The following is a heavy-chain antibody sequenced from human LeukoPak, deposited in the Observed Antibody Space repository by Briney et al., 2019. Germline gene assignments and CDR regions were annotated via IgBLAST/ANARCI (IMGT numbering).Heavy chain of an antibody. CDR3: VRGVGGDSRFDP. CDR2: ISGSGGST. CDR1: GFTFSSYA. J-gene: IGHJ5*02. Sequence: GGSLRLSCAASGFTFSSYAMSWVRQAPGKGLEWVSAISGSGGSTYYADSVKGRFTISRDNSKNTLYLQMNSLRAEDTAVYSCVRGVGGDSRFDPWGQGTLVTVSS. D-gene: IGHD1-26*01. V-gene: IGHV3-23*01.